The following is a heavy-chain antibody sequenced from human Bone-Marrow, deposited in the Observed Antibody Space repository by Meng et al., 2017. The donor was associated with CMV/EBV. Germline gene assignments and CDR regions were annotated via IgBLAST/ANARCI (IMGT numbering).Heavy chain of an antibody. CDR1: GFTFSSYS. CDR2: ISSSSSTI. Sequence: EGSLRLSCAASGFTFSSYSMNWVRQAPGKGLEWVSYISSSSSTIHYADSVKGRFTISRDNAKNSLYLQMNSLRAEDTAVYYCARDQGEAGDYWGQGTLVTVSS. V-gene: IGHV3-48*04. D-gene: IGHD6-13*01. CDR3: ARDQGEAGDY. J-gene: IGHJ4*02.